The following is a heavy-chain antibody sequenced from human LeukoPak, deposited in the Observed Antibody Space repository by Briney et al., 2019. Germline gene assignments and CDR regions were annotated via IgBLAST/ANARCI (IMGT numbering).Heavy chain of an antibody. CDR3: ARSTTVTPSDYYYYMDV. V-gene: IGHV4-4*07. J-gene: IGHJ6*03. CDR1: GGSISSYY. Sequence: SETLSLTCTVSGGSISSYYWSWIRQPAGKGLEWIGRIYTSGSTNYNPSLKSRVTMSVDTSKNQFSLKLSSVTAADTTVYYCARSTTVTPSDYYYYMDVWGKGTTVTVPS. D-gene: IGHD4-17*01. CDR2: IYTSGST.